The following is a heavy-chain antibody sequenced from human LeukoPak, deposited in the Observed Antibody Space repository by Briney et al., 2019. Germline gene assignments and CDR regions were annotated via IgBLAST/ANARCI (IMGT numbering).Heavy chain of an antibody. J-gene: IGHJ5*02. CDR2: IYSGGST. Sequence: GGSLRLSCAASGFTVSSNYMSWVRQAPGKGLEWVSVIYSGGSTYYADSVKGRFTISRDNSKNTLYLQMNSLRAEDTAVYYCAKARRIQLWLSWGQGTLVTVSS. D-gene: IGHD5-18*01. V-gene: IGHV3-53*01. CDR3: AKARRIQLWLS. CDR1: GFTVSSNY.